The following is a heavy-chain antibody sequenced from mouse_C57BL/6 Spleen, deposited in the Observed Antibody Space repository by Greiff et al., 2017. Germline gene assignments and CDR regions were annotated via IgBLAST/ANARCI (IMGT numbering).Heavy chain of an antibody. CDR3: SRSYYGSPSFGMDY. J-gene: IGHJ4*01. CDR2: IDPSDSYT. CDR1: GYTFTSYW. Sequence: QVQLQQPGAELVKPGASVKLSCKASGYTFTSYWMQWVKQRPGQGLEWIGEIDPSDSYTNYNQKFKGKATFTVDTSSSTAYMQLSSLTSEDSAVYYCSRSYYGSPSFGMDYWGQGTSVTVSS. D-gene: IGHD1-1*01. V-gene: IGHV1-50*01.